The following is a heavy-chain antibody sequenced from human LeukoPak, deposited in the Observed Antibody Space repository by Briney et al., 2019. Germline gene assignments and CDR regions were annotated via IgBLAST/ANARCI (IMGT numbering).Heavy chain of an antibody. Sequence: PSETLSLTCTVSGGSISSSSYYWGWIRQPPGKGLEWIGSIYYSGSTYYNPSLKSRVTISVDTSKNQFSLKLSSVTAADTAVYYCATTPIPGCSSTSCYEALIRDYWGQGTLVTVSS. CDR1: GGSISSSSYY. V-gene: IGHV4-39*07. D-gene: IGHD2-2*01. J-gene: IGHJ4*02. CDR3: ATTPIPGCSSTSCYEALIRDY. CDR2: IYYSGST.